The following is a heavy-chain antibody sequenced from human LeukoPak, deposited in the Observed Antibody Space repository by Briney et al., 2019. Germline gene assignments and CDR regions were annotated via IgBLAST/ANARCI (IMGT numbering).Heavy chain of an antibody. CDR2: INPNSGGT. V-gene: IGHV1-2*02. J-gene: IGHJ5*02. CDR3: ARASTPYDFWSGYYSSWFDP. CDR1: GYTFTGYY. Sequence: GASVKVSCKASGYTFTGYYMHWVRQAPGQGLEWMGWINPNSGGTNYAQKFQGRVTMTRDTSISTAYMELSRLRSDDTAVYYCARASTPYDFWSGYYSSWFDPWGQGTLVTVSS. D-gene: IGHD3-3*01.